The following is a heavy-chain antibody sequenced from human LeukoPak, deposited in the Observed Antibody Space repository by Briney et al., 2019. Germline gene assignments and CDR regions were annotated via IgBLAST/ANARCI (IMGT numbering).Heavy chain of an antibody. D-gene: IGHD2-8*02. CDR2: ISTLYGNK. CDR3: AGARSRASTWYWDH. V-gene: IGHV1-18*01. CDR1: GYTFTDYG. J-gene: IGHJ4*02. Sequence: ASVKVSCKASGYTFTDYGINWVRQAPGQGPEWMGWISTLYGNKNFAQKFQGRVTMTSDTSTSTAYLELASLTSDDSAIYYCAGARSRASTWYWDHWGQGTLVTVSS.